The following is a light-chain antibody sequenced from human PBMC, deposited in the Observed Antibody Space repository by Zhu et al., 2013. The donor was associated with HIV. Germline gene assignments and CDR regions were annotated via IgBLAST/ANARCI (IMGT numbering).Light chain of an antibody. J-gene: IGKJ4*01. CDR2: DSS. CDR3: QQRVTWPLT. V-gene: IGKV3-11*01. Sequence: EVVLTQSPATLSLSPGERGTLSCRASQSIGSSLAWYQQKPGQSPRLLIYDSSNRAAGIPARFSGSGSGTDFTLIISSLEPEDIAVYFCQQRVTWPLTFGGGTKVEIK. CDR1: QSIGSS.